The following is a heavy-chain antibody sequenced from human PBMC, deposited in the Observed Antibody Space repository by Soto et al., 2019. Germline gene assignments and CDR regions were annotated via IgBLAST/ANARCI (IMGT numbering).Heavy chain of an antibody. CDR1: GYTFSAYT. Sequence: QAQLVQSGAEMKKPGASVKVSCKATGYTFSAYTMNWVRQAPGQRLEWMGWINAGSGNTKDSQNFQGRVSITRDTSASTVYMELTGLTSEDTAVYYCARDTETLGPRANDALDIWGQGTMVTVSS. J-gene: IGHJ3*02. V-gene: IGHV1-3*01. CDR2: INAGSGNT. CDR3: ARDTETLGPRANDALDI. D-gene: IGHD3-3*02.